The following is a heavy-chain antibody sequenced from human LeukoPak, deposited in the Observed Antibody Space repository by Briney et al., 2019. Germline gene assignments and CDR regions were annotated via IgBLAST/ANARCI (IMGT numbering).Heavy chain of an antibody. Sequence: PGRSLRLSCAASGFTFSSYAMHWVRQAPGKGLEWVAVISYDGSNKYYADSVKGRFTISRDNSKNTLYLQMNSLRAEDTAVYYCARDFPPQTSYYFDYWGQGTLVTVSS. CDR1: GFTFSSYA. CDR3: ARDFPPQTSYYFDY. V-gene: IGHV3-30*04. CDR2: ISYDGSNK. J-gene: IGHJ4*02.